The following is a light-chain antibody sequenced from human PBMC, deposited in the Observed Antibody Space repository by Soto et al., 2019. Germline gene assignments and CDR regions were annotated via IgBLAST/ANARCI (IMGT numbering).Light chain of an antibody. CDR3: KSYAGSNTYV. J-gene: IGLJ1*01. V-gene: IGLV2-14*01. CDR2: EVS. Sequence: QSALAQPASVSGSPGQSITISCTGTTSDVGASNYVSWYQQHPGKAPKLMIYEVSYRPSGVSNRFSGSKSGNTASLTVSGLQAADEADYFCKSYAGSNTYVFGSGTKVTVL. CDR1: TSDVGASNY.